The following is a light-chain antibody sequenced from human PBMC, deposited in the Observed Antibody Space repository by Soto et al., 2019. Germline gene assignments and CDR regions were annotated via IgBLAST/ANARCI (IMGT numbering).Light chain of an antibody. J-gene: IGKJ2*01. CDR1: QSVAKN. CDR3: QQYNHWPGT. Sequence: ETVMTHSPATLSVSPGERVTLSCRASQSVAKNVAWYQHKPGQPPRLLIYAASTRATGIPARFDGSGSGTDFTLTISSLQSVDFAVYFCQQYNHWPGTFGQGTKVEMK. V-gene: IGKV3-15*01. CDR2: AAS.